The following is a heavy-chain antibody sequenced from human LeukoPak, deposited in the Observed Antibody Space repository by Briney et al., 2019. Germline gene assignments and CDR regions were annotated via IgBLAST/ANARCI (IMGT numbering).Heavy chain of an antibody. D-gene: IGHD3-10*01. J-gene: IGHJ4*02. V-gene: IGHV3-21*06. Sequence: TGGSLRLSCAASGFTFSSISMNWVRQAPGKGLEWVSSISPDGETTYHADSVKGRFTTSRDNAKSSLYLQMNSLRAEDTALYYCTRDLPVPSLVRGIIIYGLIDYWGQGTLVTVSS. CDR3: TRDLPVPSLVRGIIIYGLIDY. CDR1: GFTFSSIS. CDR2: ISPDGETT.